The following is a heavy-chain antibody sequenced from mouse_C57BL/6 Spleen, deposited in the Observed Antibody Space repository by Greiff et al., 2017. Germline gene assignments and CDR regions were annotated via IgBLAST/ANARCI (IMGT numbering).Heavy chain of an antibody. V-gene: IGHV1-52*01. CDR3: AREGYYDTFAY. CDR2: IDPSDSET. D-gene: IGHD2-4*01. J-gene: IGHJ3*01. Sequence: QVQLQQPGAELVRPGSSVKLSCKASGYTFTSYWMHWVKQRPIQGLEWIGNIDPSDSETHYNQKFKDKATLTVDKSSSTAYMQLSSLTSEDSAVYDCAREGYYDTFAYWGQGTLVTVSA. CDR1: GYTFTSYW.